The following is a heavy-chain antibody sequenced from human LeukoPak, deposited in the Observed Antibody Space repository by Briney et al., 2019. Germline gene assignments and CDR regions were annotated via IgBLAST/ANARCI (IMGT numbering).Heavy chain of an antibody. J-gene: IGHJ4*02. CDR3: AREVVSSPSYFDS. D-gene: IGHD2-15*01. CDR2: FYRGDST. CDR1: GFTVSSSY. Sequence: GGSLRLSCAASGFTVSSSYMYWVRQAPGKGLEWVSFFYRGDSTYYAESVRGRFTVSRDNSKNTLYLLMNSLIPEDTAVYYCAREVVSSPSYFDSWGQGTLVTVSS. V-gene: IGHV3-53*01.